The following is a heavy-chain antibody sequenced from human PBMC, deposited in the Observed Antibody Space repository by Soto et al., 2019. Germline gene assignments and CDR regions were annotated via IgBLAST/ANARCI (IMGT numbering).Heavy chain of an antibody. Sequence: PGESLKISCKGSGYSFTSYWIGWLRQMPGKGLEWMGIIYPGDSDTRYSPSFQGQVTISADKSISTAYLQWSSLKASDTAMYYCAGECTVTTTRCVFDIWGKGTMVTVSS. J-gene: IGHJ3*02. CDR2: IYPGDSDT. CDR3: AGECTVTTTRCVFDI. CDR1: GYSFTSYW. V-gene: IGHV5-51*01. D-gene: IGHD4-17*01.